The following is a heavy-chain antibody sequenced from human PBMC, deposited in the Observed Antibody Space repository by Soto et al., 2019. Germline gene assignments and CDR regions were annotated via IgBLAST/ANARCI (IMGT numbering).Heavy chain of an antibody. J-gene: IGHJ4*02. Sequence: SVKVSCKASGGTFSSYAISWVRQAPGQGLEWMGGIIPIFGTANYAQKFQGRVTITADESTSTAYMELSSLRSEDTAVYYCARDLDYYDSSGYYYDGDYWGQGTLVTVSS. CDR3: ARDLDYYDSSGYYYDGDY. CDR2: IIPIFGTA. D-gene: IGHD3-22*01. V-gene: IGHV1-69*13. CDR1: GGTFSSYA.